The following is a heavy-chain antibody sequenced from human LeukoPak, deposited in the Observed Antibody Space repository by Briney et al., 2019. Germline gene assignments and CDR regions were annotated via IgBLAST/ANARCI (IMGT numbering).Heavy chain of an antibody. CDR3: AILGISDY. CDR2: INHSGST. Sequence: PSETLSLTCAVYGGSFSGYYWSWIRQPPGKGLEWIGEINHSGSTNYNPSLKSRVTISVDTSKNQFSLKLSSVTAADPAVYYCAILGISDYWGQGTLVTVSS. CDR1: GGSFSGYY. J-gene: IGHJ4*02. V-gene: IGHV4-34*01. D-gene: IGHD7-27*01.